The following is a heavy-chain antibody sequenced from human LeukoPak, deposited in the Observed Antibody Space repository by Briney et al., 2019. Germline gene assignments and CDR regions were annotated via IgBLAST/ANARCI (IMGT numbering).Heavy chain of an antibody. CDR2: ISYDGSNK. CDR3: AKSGGRPCYYYYMDV. J-gene: IGHJ6*03. D-gene: IGHD3-10*01. V-gene: IGHV3-30*18. CDR1: GFTFSSYG. Sequence: GGSLRLSCAASGFTFSSYGMHWVRQAPGKGLEWVAVISYDGSNKYYADSVKGRFTISRDNSKNTLYLQMNSLRAEDTAVYYCAKSGGRPCYYYYMDVWGKGTTVTVSS.